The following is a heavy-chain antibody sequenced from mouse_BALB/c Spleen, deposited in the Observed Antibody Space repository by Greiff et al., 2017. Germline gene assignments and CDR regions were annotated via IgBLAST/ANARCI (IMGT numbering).Heavy chain of an antibody. V-gene: IGHV1-20*02. CDR3: ARESGNHVYAMDY. J-gene: IGHJ4*01. D-gene: IGHD1-3*01. Sequence: EVKLQQSGPELVKPGASVKISCKASGYSFTGYFMNWVMQSHGKSLEWIGRINPYNGDTFYNQKFKGKATLTVDKSSSTAHMELRSLASEDSAVYYCARESGNHVYAMDYWGQGTSVTVSS. CDR2: INPYNGDT. CDR1: GYSFTGYF.